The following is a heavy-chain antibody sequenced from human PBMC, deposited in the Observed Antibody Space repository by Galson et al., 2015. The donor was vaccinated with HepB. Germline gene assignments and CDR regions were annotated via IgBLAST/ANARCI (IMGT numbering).Heavy chain of an antibody. CDR1: GYTFDSFA. J-gene: IGHJ3*02. CDR2: ISAYNGKI. Sequence: SVKVSCKASGYTFDSFAINWVRQAPGQGPEWMGWISAYNGKINYAQKVQGRVTMTTDTSTSTAYMELRSLRSDDTATYYVQSRLSEVSDIWGQGTVVTVST. CDR3: QSRLSEVSDI. D-gene: IGHD2-8*01. V-gene: IGHV1-18*01.